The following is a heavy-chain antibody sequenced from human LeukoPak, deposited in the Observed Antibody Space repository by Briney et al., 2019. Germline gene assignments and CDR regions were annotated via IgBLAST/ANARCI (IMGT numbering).Heavy chain of an antibody. Sequence: PGGSLRLSCAASGFTFSSHWMHWVRQAPGKGLVWVSRINSDGSSASYADSVKGRFTISRDNAKNSLYLQMNSLRAEDTALYYCARATTHEGQLADYYYYYMDVWGKGTTVTVSS. J-gene: IGHJ6*03. CDR2: INSDGSSA. D-gene: IGHD6-13*01. CDR3: ARATTHEGQLADYYYYYMDV. V-gene: IGHV3-74*01. CDR1: GFTFSSHW.